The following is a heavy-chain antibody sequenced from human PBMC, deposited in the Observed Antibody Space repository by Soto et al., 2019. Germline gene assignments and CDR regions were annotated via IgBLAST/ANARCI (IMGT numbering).Heavy chain of an antibody. CDR3: ARGRADGDYGNWFDP. J-gene: IGHJ5*02. CDR1: GYTFTSYD. D-gene: IGHD4-17*01. CDR2: MNPKNGNT. V-gene: IGHV1-8*01. Sequence: QVQLVQSGAEVKKPGASVKVSCKTSGYTFTSYDMNWVRQATGQGLEWMGWMNPKNGNTGYAQKFQGRVTMTRDTSINTVYMELSSLRSEDTAVYYCARGRADGDYGNWFDPWGQGTLLPVSS.